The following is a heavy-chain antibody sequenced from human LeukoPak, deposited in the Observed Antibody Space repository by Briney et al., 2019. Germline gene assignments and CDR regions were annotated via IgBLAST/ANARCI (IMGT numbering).Heavy chain of an antibody. CDR2: IYSGGPT. J-gene: IGHJ6*03. CDR1: GFTVSSNF. CDR3: ARDGYGNNYMDV. Sequence: GGSLRLSCAASGFTVSSNFMSWVRQAPGKGLEWVSVIYSGGPTYYADSVKGRFTISRDNSKNTLSLQMNSLRAEDTAVYYCARDGYGNNYMDVWGKGTTVTVSS. D-gene: IGHD5-12*01. V-gene: IGHV3-53*01.